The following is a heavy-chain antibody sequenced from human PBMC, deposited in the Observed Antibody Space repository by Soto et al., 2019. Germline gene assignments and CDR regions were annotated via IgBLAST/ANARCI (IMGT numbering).Heavy chain of an antibody. CDR2: IIPIQGKA. CDR3: AKSLLFVDHAYMDV. Sequence: QVQLVQSGAELKKPGSSVKVSCEASGGSFISYSFTWVREAPGQGLEWMGRIIPIQGKANYALKFQDRVTITADRSTRIAYMELRSLRPEDTAVYYCAKSLLFVDHAYMDVWGKGTTVTVSS. CDR1: GGSFISYS. J-gene: IGHJ6*03. D-gene: IGHD2-21*01. V-gene: IGHV1-69*02.